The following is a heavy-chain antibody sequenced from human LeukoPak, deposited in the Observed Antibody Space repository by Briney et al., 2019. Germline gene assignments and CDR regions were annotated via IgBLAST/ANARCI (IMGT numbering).Heavy chain of an antibody. V-gene: IGHV3-74*01. CDR2: IKFDGSLA. Sequence: GGSLRLSCTASGLTFSTYWVHWVRQAPGKGLVWVSQIKFDGSLASYADSVKGRFTISRDNAKNTVYLQMNSLGTEDTAAYYCVTGHCDSRMYFDLWGRGALVTVSS. D-gene: IGHD3-22*01. CDR3: VTGHCDSRMYFDL. J-gene: IGHJ2*01. CDR1: GLTFSTYW.